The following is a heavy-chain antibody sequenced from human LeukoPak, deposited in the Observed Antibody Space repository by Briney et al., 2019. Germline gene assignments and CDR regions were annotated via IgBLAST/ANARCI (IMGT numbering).Heavy chain of an antibody. J-gene: IGHJ3*02. CDR1: EVTVSNNY. Sequence: GGSLTLSCAASEVTVSNNYVSWVRQAPGKGLEWVSIIYTAGNTFYADSAKGRFTISRDSSKNILYLQMNSLAAEDTAIYYCTRLRDMVAFDIWGQGTKVTVSS. CDR2: IYTAGNT. D-gene: IGHD3-10*01. CDR3: TRLRDMVAFDI. V-gene: IGHV3-53*01.